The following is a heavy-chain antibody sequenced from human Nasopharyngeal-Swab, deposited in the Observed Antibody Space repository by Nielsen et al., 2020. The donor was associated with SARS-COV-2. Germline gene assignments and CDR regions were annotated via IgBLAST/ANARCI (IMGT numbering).Heavy chain of an antibody. Sequence: GESLKISCAASGFTFSDYYMSWIRQAPGKGLEWVSYISSSSSYTNYADSVKGRFTVSRDNAKNSLYLQMSSLIDDDTAVYYCVREFEATGATYLDYWGLGTLVTVSS. CDR2: ISSSSSYT. CDR1: GFTFSDYY. D-gene: IGHD1-26*01. J-gene: IGHJ4*02. V-gene: IGHV3-11*06. CDR3: VREFEATGATYLDY.